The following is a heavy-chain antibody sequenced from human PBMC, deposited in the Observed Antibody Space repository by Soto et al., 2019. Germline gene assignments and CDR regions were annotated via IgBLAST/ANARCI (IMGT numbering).Heavy chain of an antibody. CDR1: GFTFSSYG. J-gene: IGHJ6*02. CDR3: AKDRGRRPRRGLDYGMDV. V-gene: IGHV3-30*18. CDR2: ISYDGSNK. Sequence: HPGGSLRLSCAASGFTFSSYGMHWVRQAPGKGLEWVAVISYDGSNKYYADSVKGRFTISRDNSKNTLYLQMNSLRAEDTAVYYCAKDRGRRPRRGLDYGMDVWGQGTTVTVSS. D-gene: IGHD3-10*01.